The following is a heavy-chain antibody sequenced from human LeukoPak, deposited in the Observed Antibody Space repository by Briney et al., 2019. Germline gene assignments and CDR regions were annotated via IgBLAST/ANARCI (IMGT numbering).Heavy chain of an antibody. V-gene: IGHV3-74*01. CDR1: GFTFSTYE. CDR2: INNDGSYT. CDR3: GREIQAPGKTLEY. Sequence: GGSLRLSCAASGFTFSTYEINWVRQAPGKGLVWVSRINNDGSYTTYADSVKGRFTISRDNAKNTLYLQMDSLRAEDTAQYYCGREIQAPGKTLEYWGQGTLATVSS. J-gene: IGHJ4*02.